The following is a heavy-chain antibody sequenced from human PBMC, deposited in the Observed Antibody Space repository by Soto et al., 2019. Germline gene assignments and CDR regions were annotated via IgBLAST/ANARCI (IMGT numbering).Heavy chain of an antibody. V-gene: IGHV3-30*18. D-gene: IGHD6-13*01. CDR2: ISYDGSNK. CDR1: GFTFSSYG. CDR3: AKDSSSSSWKWARNGMDV. Sequence: QVQLVESGGGVVQPGRSLRLSCAASGFTFSSYGMHWVRQAPGKGLEWVAVISYDGSNKYYADSVKGRFTISRDNSKNTLYLKMNSLRAEDTAVYYCAKDSSSSSWKWARNGMDVWGQGTTVTVSS. J-gene: IGHJ6*02.